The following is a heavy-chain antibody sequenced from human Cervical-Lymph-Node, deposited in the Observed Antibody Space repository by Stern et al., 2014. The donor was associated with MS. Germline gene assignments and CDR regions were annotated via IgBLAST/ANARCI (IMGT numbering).Heavy chain of an antibody. Sequence: EAQLVESGGGLVQPGGSLRLSCAASGFTSSSYAMNWVRQAPGKGLEWVSSITGSGGSTYYTDSVKGRFTISRDNSKNTLYLQMNSLRAEDTAVYYCTTYSYCTSTSCSSFENWGQGTLVTVSS. CDR3: TTYSYCTSTSCSSFEN. D-gene: IGHD2-2*01. CDR2: ITGSGGST. CDR1: GFTSSSYA. V-gene: IGHV3-23*04. J-gene: IGHJ4*02.